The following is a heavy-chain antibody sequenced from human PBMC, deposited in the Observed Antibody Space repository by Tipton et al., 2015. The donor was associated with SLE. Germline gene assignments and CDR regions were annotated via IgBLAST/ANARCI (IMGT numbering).Heavy chain of an antibody. CDR1: GGSISSSSYY. D-gene: IGHD3-16*01. CDR3: ARGGLRLGELGY. J-gene: IGHJ4*02. Sequence: TLSLTCTVSGGSISSSSYYWGWIRQPPGKGLEWIGEINHSGSTNYNPSLKSRVTISVDTSKNQFSLKLSSVTAADTAVYYCARGGLRLGELGYWGQGTLVTVSS. V-gene: IGHV4-39*07. CDR2: INHSGST.